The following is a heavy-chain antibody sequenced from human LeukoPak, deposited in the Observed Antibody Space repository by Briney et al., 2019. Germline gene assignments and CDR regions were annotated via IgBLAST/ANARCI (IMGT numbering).Heavy chain of an antibody. Sequence: SETLSLTCTVSGGSIRSGGYYWSWIRQHPGKGLEWIGYIYYSVSTYYNPSLKSRVTISVDTSKNQFSLKLSSVTAADTAVYYCARAYGSGRDHFDYWGQGTLVTVSS. D-gene: IGHD3-10*01. V-gene: IGHV4-31*03. J-gene: IGHJ4*02. CDR1: GGSIRSGGYY. CDR2: IYYSVST. CDR3: ARAYGSGRDHFDY.